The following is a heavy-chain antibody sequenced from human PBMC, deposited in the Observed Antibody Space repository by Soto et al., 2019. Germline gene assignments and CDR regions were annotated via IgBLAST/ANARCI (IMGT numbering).Heavy chain of an antibody. J-gene: IGHJ4*02. D-gene: IGHD6-19*01. CDR3: ASEHSSGWPNPFDY. Sequence: EGSLRLSCAASGFTFSSYAMHWVRQAPGKGLEWVAVISYDGGNKYYADSVKGRFTISRDNSKNTLYLQMNSLRAEDTAVYYCASEHSSGWPNPFDYWGQGTLVTVSS. V-gene: IGHV3-30-3*01. CDR1: GFTFSSYA. CDR2: ISYDGGNK.